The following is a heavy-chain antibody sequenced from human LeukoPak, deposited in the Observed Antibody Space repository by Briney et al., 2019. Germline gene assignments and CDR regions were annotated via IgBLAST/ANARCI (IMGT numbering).Heavy chain of an antibody. J-gene: IGHJ5*02. D-gene: IGHD3-3*01. CDR1: GFTFNSYA. Sequence: HPGRSLRLSCAASGFTFNSYAMHWVRQAPGKGLEWVAVISYDGSNKYYADSVKGRFTISRDNSKNTLYLQMNSLRAEDTAVYYCARDSGYDFWSAQVNWFDPWGQGTLVTASS. CDR2: ISYDGSNK. CDR3: ARDSGYDFWSAQVNWFDP. V-gene: IGHV3-30-3*01.